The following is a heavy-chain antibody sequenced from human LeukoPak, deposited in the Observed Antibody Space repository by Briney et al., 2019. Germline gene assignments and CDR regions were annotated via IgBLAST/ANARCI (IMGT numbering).Heavy chain of an antibody. CDR3: ARYYYDSSGYYVDY. CDR1: GGTFNSYA. D-gene: IGHD3-22*01. CDR2: IIPIFGTA. J-gene: IGHJ4*02. V-gene: IGHV1-69*06. Sequence: SVKVSCKASGGTFNSYAISWVRQAPGQGLEWMGGIIPIFGTANYAQKFQGRVTITADKSTSTAYMELSSLRSEDTAVYYCARYYYDSSGYYVDYWGQGTLVTVSS.